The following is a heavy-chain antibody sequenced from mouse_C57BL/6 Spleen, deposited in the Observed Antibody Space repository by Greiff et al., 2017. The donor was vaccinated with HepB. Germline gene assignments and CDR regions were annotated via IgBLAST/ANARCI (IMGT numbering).Heavy chain of an antibody. CDR3: ARYYYGSSYDAMDY. CDR1: GFTFSDYY. Sequence: EVQLVESEGGLVQPGSSMKLSCTASGFTFSDYYMAWVRQVPEKGLEWVANINYDGSSTYYLDSLKSRFNISRDNAKSILYLQMSSLKSEDTATYYCARYYYGSSYDAMDYWGQGTSVTVSS. D-gene: IGHD1-1*01. V-gene: IGHV5-16*01. CDR2: INYDGSST. J-gene: IGHJ4*01.